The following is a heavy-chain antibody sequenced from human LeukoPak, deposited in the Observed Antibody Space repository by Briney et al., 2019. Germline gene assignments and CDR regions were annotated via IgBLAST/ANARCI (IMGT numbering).Heavy chain of an antibody. V-gene: IGHV5-51*01. CDR3: ARTYDSSLLYYYYGMDV. J-gene: IGHJ6*02. CDR2: IYPGDSDT. Sequence: GESLKISCKGSGYSFTSYWLGWVRQMPGKGLEWMGIIYPGDSDTRYSPSFQGQVTISADKSISTAYLRWSSLKASDTAMYYCARTYDSSLLYYYYGMDVWGQGTTVTVSS. D-gene: IGHD3-22*01. CDR1: GYSFTSYW.